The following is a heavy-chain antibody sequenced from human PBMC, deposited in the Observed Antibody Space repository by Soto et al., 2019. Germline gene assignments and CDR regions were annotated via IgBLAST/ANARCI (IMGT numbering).Heavy chain of an antibody. CDR2: IWYDGSNK. CDR1: GFTFIKAY. D-gene: IGHD5-18*01. Sequence: GGSLRLSCAASGFTFIKAYMNWVRQAPGKGLEWVAVIWYDGSNKYYADSVKGRFTISRDNSKNTLYLQMNSLRAEDTAVYYCARDLKGDTAMAPYYYYGMDVWGQGTTVTVS. CDR3: ARDLKGDTAMAPYYYYGMDV. J-gene: IGHJ6*02. V-gene: IGHV3-33*07.